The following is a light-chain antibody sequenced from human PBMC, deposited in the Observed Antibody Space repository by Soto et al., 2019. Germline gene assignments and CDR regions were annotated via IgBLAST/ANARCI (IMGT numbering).Light chain of an antibody. V-gene: IGLV2-14*03. CDR1: SNDIGSYDH. J-gene: IGLJ1*01. Sequence: TQPASGSGSPGEAITISCSGTSNDIGSYDHVAWYQQFPGKSPKLIIYAVSDRPSGVSDRFSGSKSGISASLTISGLQTEDEADYYCISYTDRQSYLFGTGTKV. CDR2: AVS. CDR3: ISYTDRQSYL.